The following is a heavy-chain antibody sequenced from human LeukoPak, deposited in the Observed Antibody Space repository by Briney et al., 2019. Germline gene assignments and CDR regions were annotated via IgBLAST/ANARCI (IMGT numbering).Heavy chain of an antibody. V-gene: IGHV3-30*18. J-gene: IGHJ4*02. CDR3: AKGGYCSSTSCYSPY. Sequence: GGSLRLSCAASGFTFSSYGMHWVRQAPGKGLEWVAVISYDGSNKYHADSVKGRFTISRDNSKNTLYLQMNSLRAEDTAVYYCAKGGYCSSTSCYSPYWGQGTLVTVSS. CDR1: GFTFSSYG. CDR2: ISYDGSNK. D-gene: IGHD2-2*02.